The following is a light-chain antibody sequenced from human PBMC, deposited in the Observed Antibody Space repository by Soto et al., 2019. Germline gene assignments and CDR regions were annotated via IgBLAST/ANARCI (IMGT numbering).Light chain of an antibody. CDR3: SLYTSENTYV. CDR1: STDFVTYNR. Sequence: QSSLTQPPSVSGSPGQSVTISCTGTSTDFVTYNRVSWYQQPPGTAPKLIVYEASNRPSGVPDRFSGSKSGNTASLTISGLPAADEADYYCSLYTSENTYVFGTGTKLTVL. CDR2: EAS. V-gene: IGLV2-18*01. J-gene: IGLJ1*01.